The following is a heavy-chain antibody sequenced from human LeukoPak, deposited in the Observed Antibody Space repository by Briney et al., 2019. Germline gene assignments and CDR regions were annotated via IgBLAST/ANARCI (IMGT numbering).Heavy chain of an antibody. CDR2: IIPIFGTA. CDR1: GGTFNSYA. J-gene: IGHJ1*01. V-gene: IGHV1-69*05. D-gene: IGHD3-22*01. CDR3: ARDRGLYDSSGYYYPEYFQH. Sequence: SVKVSCKASGGTFNSYAISWVRQAPGQGLEWMGGIIPIFGTANYAQKFQGRVTITTDESTSTAYMELSSLRSEDTAVYYCARDRGLYDSSGYYYPEYFQHWGQGTLVTVSS.